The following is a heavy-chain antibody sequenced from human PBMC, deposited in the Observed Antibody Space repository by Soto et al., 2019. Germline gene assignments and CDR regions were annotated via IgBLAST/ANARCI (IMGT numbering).Heavy chain of an antibody. CDR2: IIPLTETP. J-gene: IGHJ4*02. D-gene: IGHD6-13*01. CDR3: AIGTRSSWSCDF. V-gene: IGHV1-69*01. Sequence: QVQVVQSGAEVKKPGSSVKVSCKASGGTFSDYAISWVRQAPGQGLEWMGGIIPLTETPVYAQTVQGRRTISADEVTSVAYMELSTLRSDDTAVYYCAIGTRSSWSCDFWGQGPLVTVSS. CDR1: GGTFSDYA.